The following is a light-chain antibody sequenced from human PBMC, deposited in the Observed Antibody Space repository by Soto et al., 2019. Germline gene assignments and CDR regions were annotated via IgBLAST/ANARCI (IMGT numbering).Light chain of an antibody. J-gene: IGKJ1*01. CDR3: RHDIRNFT. V-gene: IGKV1-39*01. CDR2: DAS. Sequence: EIEMTQCPPSLYASVGDRVTITCRASQSISNSLNWYQRKLGKVPKVLMYDASTLQSGVPSRFSGSRSGTEFTLTIRSLQPDEWSTYSCRHDIRNFTXGQGTMVDIK. CDR1: QSISNS.